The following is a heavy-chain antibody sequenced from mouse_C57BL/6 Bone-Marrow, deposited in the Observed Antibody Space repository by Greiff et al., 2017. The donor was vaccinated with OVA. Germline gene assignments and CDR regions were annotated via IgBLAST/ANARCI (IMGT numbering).Heavy chain of an antibody. CDR2: IDPENGDT. CDR3: TSYGNFDY. CDR1: FFNIKDDY. D-gene: IGHD2-1*01. Sequence: EVQLQQSGAELVRPGASVNFSFTSSFFNIKDDYMHWVKQRPEQGLEWIGWIDPENGDTEYASKFQGKATITADTSSNTAYLQLSSLTSEDTAVYYCTSYGNFDYWGQGTTLTVSS. V-gene: IGHV14-4*01. J-gene: IGHJ2*01.